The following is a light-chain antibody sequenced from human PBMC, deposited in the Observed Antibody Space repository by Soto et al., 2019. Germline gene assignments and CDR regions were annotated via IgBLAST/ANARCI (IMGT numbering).Light chain of an antibody. V-gene: IGLV2-8*01. CDR3: SSYAGSNNFVL. CDR2: EVT. Sequence: QSVLTQPPSASGSPGQSVTISCTGSSSDVGGSNFVSWYQQHPGKVPKLMIYEVTKRPSGVPDRFSGSKSGNTASLTVSGLQAEDEADYFCSSYAGSNNFVLFGGGTKLTVL. J-gene: IGLJ2*01. CDR1: SSDVGGSNF.